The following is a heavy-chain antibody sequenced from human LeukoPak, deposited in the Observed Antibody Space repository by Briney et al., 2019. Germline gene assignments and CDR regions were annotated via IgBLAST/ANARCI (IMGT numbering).Heavy chain of an antibody. CDR1: GDSISSNNW. V-gene: IGHV4-4*02. Sequence: SETLSLTCAVSGDSISSNNWWTWVRQPPGKGLEWIGAIYHTGITDHNPSLKSRVSLSVDKSKNQFSLKLFSVTAADTAVYYCARDRRGMGVWGQGTTVTVSS. CDR2: IYHTGIT. CDR3: ARDRRGMGV. J-gene: IGHJ6*02.